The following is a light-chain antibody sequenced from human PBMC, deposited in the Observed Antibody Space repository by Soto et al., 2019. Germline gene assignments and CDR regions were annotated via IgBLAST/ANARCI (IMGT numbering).Light chain of an antibody. Sequence: EIVLTQSPATLSLSPGERATLSCRASQSVSIYLAWYQQKPGQAPRLLIYDASNRATGIPARFSGSGYGTDFTLTISSLEPEDFAVYYCQQRSNWPLRYTFGQGTKLEIK. CDR3: QQRSNWPLRYT. J-gene: IGKJ2*01. CDR1: QSVSIY. V-gene: IGKV3-11*01. CDR2: DAS.